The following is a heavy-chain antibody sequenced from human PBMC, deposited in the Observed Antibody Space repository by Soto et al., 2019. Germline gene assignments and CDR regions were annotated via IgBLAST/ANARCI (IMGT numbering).Heavy chain of an antibody. J-gene: IGHJ4*02. CDR1: GGSISNYY. CDR3: ARGGQDFWSGPFDY. CDR2: IDTSGST. Sequence: SEPLSLSCTVSGGSISNYYCNWIRHPAGKGLEWIGRIDTSGSTNYNPSLKSRVTMSVDTSKQEFSLKLSSVTAADTALYYCARGGQDFWSGPFDYWGRGALVTVSS. V-gene: IGHV4-4*07. D-gene: IGHD3-3*01.